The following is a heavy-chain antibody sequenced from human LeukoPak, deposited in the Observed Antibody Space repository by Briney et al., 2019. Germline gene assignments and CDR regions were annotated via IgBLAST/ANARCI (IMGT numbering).Heavy chain of an antibody. Sequence: PGGSLRLSCAASGFTFSGSAMHWGRQAPGKGLEWVANIKQDGGEKYYVDSVKDRFTISRDNAKKSVILQMNSLRVEDTAVYYCARSRLNRNWYFDLWGRGTLVTVSS. V-gene: IGHV3-7*01. CDR2: IKQDGGEK. CDR1: GFTFSGSA. D-gene: IGHD5-12*01. CDR3: ARSRLNRNWYFDL. J-gene: IGHJ2*01.